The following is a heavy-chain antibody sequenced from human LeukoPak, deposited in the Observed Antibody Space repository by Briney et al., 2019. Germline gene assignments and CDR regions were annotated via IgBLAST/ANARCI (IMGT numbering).Heavy chain of an antibody. V-gene: IGHV3-9*01. D-gene: IGHD3-3*01. CDR3: ASEGQYYDFWSGYYIYYYGMDV. CDR1: GFTFDDYA. Sequence: GGSLRLSCAASGFTFDDYAMHWVRQAPGKGLEWVSGISWNSGSIGYADSVKGRFTISRDNAKNSLYLQMNSLRAEDTAVYYCASEGQYYDFWSGYYIYYYGMDVWGQGTTVTVSS. CDR2: ISWNSGSI. J-gene: IGHJ6*02.